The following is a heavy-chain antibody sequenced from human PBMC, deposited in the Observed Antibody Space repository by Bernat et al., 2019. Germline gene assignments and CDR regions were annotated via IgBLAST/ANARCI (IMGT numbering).Heavy chain of an antibody. J-gene: IGHJ4*01. D-gene: IGHD3-10*01. CDR3: ARDRAFYGSCSVDY. CDR2: INAGNGNT. Sequence: QVQLVQSGAEVKKPGASVKVSCRTSGYTFTTYAIHWVRQAPGQRLAWVGCINAGNGNTQYAQSFQGRVTITRDTSASTAYMELSSLRSEDTAVYYCARDRAFYGSCSVDYWGQGTLVTVSS. V-gene: IGHV1-3*01. CDR1: GYTFTTYA.